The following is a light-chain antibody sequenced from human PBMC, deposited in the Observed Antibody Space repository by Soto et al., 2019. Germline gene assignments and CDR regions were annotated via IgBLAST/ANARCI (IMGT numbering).Light chain of an antibody. Sequence: DIPMTQSPSSLSSSVGDRVTITCQASQDIRNSLGWYQQKPWKAPKLLIYGASTLETGVPSRFSGGGSGSDFIFTISSLQPEDMATYYCQQYDNLPITFGQGTRLEIE. V-gene: IGKV1-33*01. CDR1: QDIRNS. CDR2: GAS. CDR3: QQYDNLPIT. J-gene: IGKJ5*01.